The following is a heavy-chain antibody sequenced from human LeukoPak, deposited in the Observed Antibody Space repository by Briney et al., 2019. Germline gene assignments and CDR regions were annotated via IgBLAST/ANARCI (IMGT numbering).Heavy chain of an antibody. V-gene: IGHV3-48*03. CDR3: AKDPGSDGWSYFDY. CDR1: GFTFSSYE. J-gene: IGHJ4*02. Sequence: QPGGSLRLSCAASGFTFSSYEMNWVRQAPGKGLEWVSYISSSGSTIYYADSVKGRFTISRDNAKNSLYLQMNSLRAEDTAVYYCAKDPGSDGWSYFDYWGQGTLVTVSS. CDR2: ISSSGSTI. D-gene: IGHD6-19*01.